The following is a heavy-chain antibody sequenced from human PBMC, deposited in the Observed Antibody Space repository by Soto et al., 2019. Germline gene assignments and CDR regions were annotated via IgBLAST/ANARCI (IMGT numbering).Heavy chain of an antibody. CDR1: GFTFSSYA. D-gene: IGHD2-2*01. V-gene: IGHV3-23*01. Sequence: GGSLRLSCAASGFTFSSYAMSWVRQAPGKGLEWVSAISGSGGSTYYADSVKGRFTISRDNSKNTLYLQMNSLRAEDTAVYYCAKDPHDCSSTSCSYYFDYWGQGTLVTVSS. CDR3: AKDPHDCSSTSCSYYFDY. CDR2: ISGSGGST. J-gene: IGHJ4*02.